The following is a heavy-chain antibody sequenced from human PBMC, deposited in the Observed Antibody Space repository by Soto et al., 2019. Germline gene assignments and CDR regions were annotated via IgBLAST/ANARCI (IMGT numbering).Heavy chain of an antibody. CDR3: ARAGVVVVAATSYYFDY. CDR1: GGSISSGGYY. CDR2: IYYSGST. J-gene: IGHJ4*02. V-gene: IGHV4-31*03. D-gene: IGHD2-15*01. Sequence: SETLSLTCTVSGGSISSGGYYWSWIRQHPGKGLEWIGYIYYSGSTYYNPSLKSRVTISVDTSKNQFSLKLSSVTAADTAVYYCARAGVVVVAATSYYFDYWGQGTLVTVSS.